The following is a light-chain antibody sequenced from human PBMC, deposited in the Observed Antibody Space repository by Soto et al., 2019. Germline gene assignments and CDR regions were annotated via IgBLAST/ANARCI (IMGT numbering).Light chain of an antibody. J-gene: IGLJ3*02. CDR3: GADHGSGSNFVV. CDR2: VGTGGIVG. Sequence: QSVLTQPPSASSSLGASVTLTCTLSSGYSNYNVDWYQQRPGKGPRFVMRVGTGGIVGSKGDGIPDRFSVLGSGLNRYLTIKNIQEEDESDYHCGADHGSGSNFVVFGGGTKLTVL. CDR1: SGYSNYN. V-gene: IGLV9-49*01.